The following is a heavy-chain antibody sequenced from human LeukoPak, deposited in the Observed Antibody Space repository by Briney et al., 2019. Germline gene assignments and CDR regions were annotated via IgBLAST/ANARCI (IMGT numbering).Heavy chain of an antibody. Sequence: GGSLRLSCAASGFTFSSYAMSWVRQAPGKGLEWVANIKQDGSEKYYVDSVKGRFTISRDNAKNSLYLQMNSLRAEDTAVYYCARVSYDYVWGSYRTSPPYYFDYWGQGTLVTVSS. CDR1: GFTFSSYA. V-gene: IGHV3-7*01. CDR3: ARVSYDYVWGSYRTSPPYYFDY. D-gene: IGHD3-16*02. CDR2: IKQDGSEK. J-gene: IGHJ4*02.